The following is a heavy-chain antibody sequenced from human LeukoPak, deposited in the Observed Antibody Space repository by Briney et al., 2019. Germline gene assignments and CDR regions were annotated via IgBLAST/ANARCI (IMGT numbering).Heavy chain of an antibody. Sequence: GGSLRLSCAASAFTFSSYAMHWVRQAPGKGLEWVAVISYDGSNKYYADSVKGRFTISRDNSKNTLYLQMNSLRAEDTAVYYCARDLALEEWGQGTLVTVSS. CDR1: AFTFSSYA. J-gene: IGHJ4*02. V-gene: IGHV3-30-3*01. CDR3: ARDLALEE. CDR2: ISYDGSNK.